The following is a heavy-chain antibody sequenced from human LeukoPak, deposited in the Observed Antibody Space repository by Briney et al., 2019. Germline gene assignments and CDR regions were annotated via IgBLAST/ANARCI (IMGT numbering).Heavy chain of an antibody. CDR2: IYTSGST. CDR1: GGSISSYY. D-gene: IGHD6-13*01. CDR3: ARLVPAAAGTHYFDY. Sequence: SETLSLTCTVSGGSISSYYWSWIRQPAGKGLEWNGRIYTSGSTNYNPSLKSRVTMSVDTSKNQFSLKLSSVTAADTAVYYCARLVPAAAGTHYFDYWGQGTLVTVSS. J-gene: IGHJ4*02. V-gene: IGHV4-4*07.